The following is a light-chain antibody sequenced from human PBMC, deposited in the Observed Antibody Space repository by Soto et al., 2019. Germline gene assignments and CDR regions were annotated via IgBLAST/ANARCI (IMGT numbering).Light chain of an antibody. CDR3: LQRSNWLT. V-gene: IGKV3D-20*02. J-gene: IGKJ4*01. CDR1: QTVSITY. CDR2: GAY. Sequence: VLTQSPGTLSLSPGESATLSCRASQTVSITYLTWYQQKPGQAPRLLIYGAYYRATGIPARFSGSGSGTDFTLTISSLEPEDSAVYYCLQRSNWLTFGGGTKVDIK.